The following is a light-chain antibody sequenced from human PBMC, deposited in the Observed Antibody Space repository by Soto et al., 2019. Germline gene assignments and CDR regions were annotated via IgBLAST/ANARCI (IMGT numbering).Light chain of an antibody. V-gene: IGLV1-40*01. Sequence: QSLLTQPPSVSGAPVQRVTISCTGSSSNIGAVYDLHWYQQVPGTSPKLLIYANKNRPAGFPDRFSASKSGTSASLAITGLQDEDEDDYYCQSYDTRPXGYVLGTGTKVXV. CDR3: QSYDTRPXGYV. CDR2: ANK. J-gene: IGLJ1*01. CDR1: SSNIGAVYD.